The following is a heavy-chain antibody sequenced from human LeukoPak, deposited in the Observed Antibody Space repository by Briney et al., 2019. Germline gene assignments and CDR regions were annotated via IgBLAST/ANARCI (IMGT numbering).Heavy chain of an antibody. CDR3: ATPHGAPGGYYYYGMDV. Sequence: ASVKVSCKVSGYTLTELSMHWVRQAPGKGLEWMGGFDPEDGETIYAQKFQGRVTMTEDTSTDTAYVELSSLRSEDTAVYYCATPHGAPGGYYYYGMDVWGKGTTVTVSS. V-gene: IGHV1-24*01. J-gene: IGHJ6*04. CDR2: FDPEDGET. D-gene: IGHD4/OR15-4a*01. CDR1: GYTLTELS.